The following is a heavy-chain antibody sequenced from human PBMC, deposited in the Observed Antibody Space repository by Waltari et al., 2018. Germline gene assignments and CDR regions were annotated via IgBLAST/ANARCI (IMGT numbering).Heavy chain of an antibody. CDR2: ISDDGNYI. J-gene: IGHJ4*02. V-gene: IGHV3-30*03. Sequence: QVQLVESGGGVVQPGRSLRLSCAASGFTFSSYGMHWVRQAPGKGLEWVAVISDDGNYIYYADSVKGRFTISRDNSKNTVFLQMNSLKSEDTAVYYCARDPTDSTPTDYWGQGTLVTVSS. CDR3: ARDPTDSTPTDY. D-gene: IGHD6-13*01. CDR1: GFTFSSYG.